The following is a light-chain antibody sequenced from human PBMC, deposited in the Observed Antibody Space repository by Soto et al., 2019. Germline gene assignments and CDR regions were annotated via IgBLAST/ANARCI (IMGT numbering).Light chain of an antibody. J-gene: IGKJ5*01. Sequence: EIVMTQSPATLSVSPGEGVTLSCRASQSVSINLAWYQQKPGQAPRLLIYGASTRATGIPARFSGSGSGTEFTLTISSLQSEDFAVYYCQQYNNWPSITFCQGTRLEIK. CDR2: GAS. V-gene: IGKV3-15*01. CDR3: QQYNNWPSIT. CDR1: QSVSIN.